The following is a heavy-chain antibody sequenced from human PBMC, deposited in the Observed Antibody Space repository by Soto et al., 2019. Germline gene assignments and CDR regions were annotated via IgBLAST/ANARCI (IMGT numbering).Heavy chain of an antibody. D-gene: IGHD1-1*01. J-gene: IGHJ4*02. V-gene: IGHV4-59*01. Sequence: SETLSLTCTVSGGSISSYYWSWIRQPPGKGLEWIGYIYYSGSTNYNPSLKSRVTISVDTSKSQFSLKLSSVTAADTAVYYCARDRGIQLFDYWGQGTLVTVSS. CDR3: ARDRGIQLFDY. CDR1: GGSISSYY. CDR2: IYYSGST.